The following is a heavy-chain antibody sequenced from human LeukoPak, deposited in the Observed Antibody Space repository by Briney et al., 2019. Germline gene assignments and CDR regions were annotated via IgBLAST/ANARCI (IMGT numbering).Heavy chain of an antibody. Sequence: SGTLSLTCAVSGDSITSSNWWRWVRQPPGKGLEWIGEIYHSGSTNYNPSLKSRVTISVDKSKNQFSLKLSSVTAADTVVYYCAREAQSAADAFDIWGQGTMVTVSS. CDR1: GDSITSSNW. J-gene: IGHJ3*02. CDR2: IYHSGST. V-gene: IGHV4-4*02. CDR3: AREAQSAADAFDI.